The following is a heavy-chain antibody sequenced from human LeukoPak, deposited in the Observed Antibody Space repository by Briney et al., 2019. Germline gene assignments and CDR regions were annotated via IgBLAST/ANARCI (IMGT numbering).Heavy chain of an antibody. J-gene: IGHJ5*02. D-gene: IGHD3-22*01. CDR2: INHSGST. Sequence: SETLSLTCAVYGGSFSGYYWSWIRQPPGKGLEWIGEINHSGSTNYNPSLKSRVTISVDTSKSQFSLKLSSVTAADTAVYYCARGLKRQRYCYDSSGSAVRFDPWGQGTLVTVSS. V-gene: IGHV4-34*01. CDR1: GGSFSGYY. CDR3: ARGLKRQRYCYDSSGSAVRFDP.